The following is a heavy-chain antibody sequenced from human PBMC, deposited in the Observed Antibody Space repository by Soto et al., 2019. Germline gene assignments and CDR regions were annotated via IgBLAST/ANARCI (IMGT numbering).Heavy chain of an antibody. V-gene: IGHV3-33*01. J-gene: IGHJ6*03. CDR2: IWYDGSNK. CDR3: ARELASITTANYMDV. Sequence: GGSLRLSCAASGFTFSSYGMHWVRQAPGKGLEWVAVIWYDGSNKYYADSVKGRFTISRDNSKNTLYLQMNSLRAEDTAVYYCARELASITTANYMDVWGKGTTVTVSS. D-gene: IGHD3-22*01. CDR1: GFTFSSYG.